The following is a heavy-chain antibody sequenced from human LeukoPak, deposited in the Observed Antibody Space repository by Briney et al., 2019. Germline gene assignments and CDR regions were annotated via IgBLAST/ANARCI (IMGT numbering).Heavy chain of an antibody. J-gene: IGHJ4*02. CDR3: ARDDDGNLDF. CDR2: IRRDATTK. Sequence: TGGSLRLSCAASGFTFRSYYMAWVRQSPGKGPEWVANIRRDATTKNYVDSVRGRFTISRDNSMDSLYLQMNSLRVEDTAVYYCARDDDGNLDFWGQGTLVAVSS. CDR1: GFTFRSYY. V-gene: IGHV3-7*01. D-gene: IGHD4-23*01.